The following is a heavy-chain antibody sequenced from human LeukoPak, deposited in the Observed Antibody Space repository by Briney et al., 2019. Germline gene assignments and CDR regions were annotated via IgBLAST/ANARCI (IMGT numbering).Heavy chain of an antibody. CDR1: GGSFSGYY. CDR3: ARQGTVLKNWFDP. Sequence: PSETLSLTCAVYGGSFSGYYWSWIRQPPGKGLEWIGRIYTSGSTNYNPSLKSRVTMSVDTSKNQFSLKLSSVTAADTAVYYCARQGTVLKNWFDPWGQGTLVTVSS. V-gene: IGHV4-59*10. J-gene: IGHJ5*02. CDR2: IYTSGST. D-gene: IGHD4-17*01.